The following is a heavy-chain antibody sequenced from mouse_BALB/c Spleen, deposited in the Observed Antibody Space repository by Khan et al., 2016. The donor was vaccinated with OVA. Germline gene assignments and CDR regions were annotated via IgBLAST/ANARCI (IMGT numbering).Heavy chain of an antibody. D-gene: IGHD3-3*01. CDR2: ISYSGSI. J-gene: IGHJ3*01. Sequence: EVQLQESGPGLVKPSQSPSLTCTVTGYSITSDYVWNWIRQFPGNKLEWMGYISYSGSISYTPSLKSRISITRDTSKNQFFLQLSSVTTEDTATYYCTGGRAYWGQGTLVTVSA. CDR1: GYSITSDYV. CDR3: TGGRAY. V-gene: IGHV3-2*02.